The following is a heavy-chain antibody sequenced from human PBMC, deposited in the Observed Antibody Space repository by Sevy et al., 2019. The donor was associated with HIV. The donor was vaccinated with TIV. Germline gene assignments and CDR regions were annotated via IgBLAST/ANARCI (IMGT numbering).Heavy chain of an antibody. Sequence: GGSLRLSCAASGFRFSNFWMSWVRQAPGKGLEWVANINEDGAVKYYADSVKGRFIISRDTANDSLYVQTFSLRAEDTAVYYCAKIGKRGWDFDSWGQGTRVTVSS. J-gene: IGHJ4*02. V-gene: IGHV3-7*01. CDR3: AKIGKRGWDFDS. CDR1: GFRFSNFW. CDR2: INEDGAVK. D-gene: IGHD6-19*01.